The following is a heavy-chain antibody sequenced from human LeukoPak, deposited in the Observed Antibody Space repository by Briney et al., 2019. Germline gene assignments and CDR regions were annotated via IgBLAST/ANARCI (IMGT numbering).Heavy chain of an antibody. V-gene: IGHV1-69*04. CDR1: GGTFSSYA. CDR3: ARIGDGYNSQDAFDI. D-gene: IGHD5-24*01. Sequence: SVKVSCKASGGTFSSYAISWVRQAPGQGLEWMGKIIPILGIPIYAQNFQGRVTITADKSTTTAFMDLTSLTSEDTAVYYCARIGDGYNSQDAFDIWGQGTMVTVSS. CDR2: IIPILGIP. J-gene: IGHJ3*02.